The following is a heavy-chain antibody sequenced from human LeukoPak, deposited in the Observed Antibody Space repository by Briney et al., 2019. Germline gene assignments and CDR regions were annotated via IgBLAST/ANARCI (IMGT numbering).Heavy chain of an antibody. CDR3: ARDRDYGDYPDAFDI. Sequence: GGSLRLSCAASGFTFDDYAMHWVRQAPGKGLEWVSGISWNSGSIGYADSVKGRFTISRDNAKNSLYLQMNSLRAEDTALYHCARDRDYGDYPDAFDIWGQGTMVTVSS. CDR1: GFTFDDYA. D-gene: IGHD4-17*01. V-gene: IGHV3-9*01. CDR2: ISWNSGSI. J-gene: IGHJ3*02.